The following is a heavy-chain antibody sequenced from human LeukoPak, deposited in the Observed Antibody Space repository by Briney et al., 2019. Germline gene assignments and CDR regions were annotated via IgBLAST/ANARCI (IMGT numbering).Heavy chain of an antibody. J-gene: IGHJ4*02. V-gene: IGHV3-15*01. CDR3: SLRYCSGTSCPGY. CDR2: IKSSADGGAT. D-gene: IGHD2-8*02. CDR1: GFTISDAW. Sequence: GGSLRLSCAATGFTISDAWLSWVRQAPGKGPEWVGRIKSSADGGATGYAAPVKGRFTVSRDDSKDTLYLHMNSLKTEDTAVYYCSLRYCSGTSCPGYWGQGTLVTVSS.